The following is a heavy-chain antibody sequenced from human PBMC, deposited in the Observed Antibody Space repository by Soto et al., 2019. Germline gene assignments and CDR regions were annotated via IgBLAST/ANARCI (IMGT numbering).Heavy chain of an antibody. V-gene: IGHV1-2*04. J-gene: IGHJ6*02. D-gene: IGHD1-26*01. Sequence: ASVKVSCKASGCTFTGYCMHWVRQAPGQGLEWMGWINPNSGGTNYAQKFQGWVTMTRDTSISTAYMELSRLRSDDTAVYYCARAAIVGANYYYYGMDVWGQGTTVTVLL. CDR3: ARAAIVGANYYYYGMDV. CDR2: INPNSGGT. CDR1: GCTFTGYC.